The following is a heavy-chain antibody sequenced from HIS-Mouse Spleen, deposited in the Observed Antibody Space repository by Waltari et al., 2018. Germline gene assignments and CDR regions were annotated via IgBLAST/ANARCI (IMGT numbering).Heavy chain of an antibody. CDR2: IDSGGRT. CDR1: GFTVSSNY. D-gene: IGHD6-13*01. CDR3: AGGVGSSWYYFDY. J-gene: IGHJ4*02. Sequence: EVQLVESGGGLIQPGGSLRLSCAASGFTVSSNYMSWVRQAPGKGMEWVSVIDSGGRTYYAASVKGRFTISRDNSKNTLYLQMNSLRAEDTAVYYCAGGVGSSWYYFDYWGQGTLVTVSS. V-gene: IGHV3-53*01.